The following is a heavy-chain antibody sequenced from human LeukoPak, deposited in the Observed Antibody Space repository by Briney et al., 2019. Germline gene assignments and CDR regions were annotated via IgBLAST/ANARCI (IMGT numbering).Heavy chain of an antibody. D-gene: IGHD6-19*01. J-gene: IGHJ4*02. Sequence: SETLSLTCTVSGGSISYYYWSWIRQPPGKGLEWIGYIYNSGNTNYNPSLKSRVTMSVDTSKNQFSLKLSSVTAADTAVYYCARDGLGSGWYPGIFDYWGQGTLVTVSS. CDR2: IYNSGNT. CDR3: ARDGLGSGWYPGIFDY. CDR1: GGSISYYY. V-gene: IGHV4-59*12.